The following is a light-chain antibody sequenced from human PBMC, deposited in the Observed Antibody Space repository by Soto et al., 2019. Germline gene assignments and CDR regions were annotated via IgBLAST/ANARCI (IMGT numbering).Light chain of an antibody. CDR3: QHRSNWRMYT. CDR2: DTS. CDR1: QSVAGY. J-gene: IGKJ2*01. Sequence: ELVLTQSPATLPLSPGERATLSCRASQSVAGYLAWYQQKPGQGPRLLIYDTSNRATGAPPRFSGSGSGTDFTLTISSLEPEDFAIYYCQHRSNWRMYTFGQGTKVNIK. V-gene: IGKV3-11*01.